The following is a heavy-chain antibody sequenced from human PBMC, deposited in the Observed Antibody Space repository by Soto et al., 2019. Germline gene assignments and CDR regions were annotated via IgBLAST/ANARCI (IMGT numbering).Heavy chain of an antibody. D-gene: IGHD4-17*01. CDR2: ISGSGGST. CDR3: ARAPGDYGDSGMDV. Sequence: GGSLRLSCAASGFTFSSYAMSWVRQAPGKGLEWVSAISGSGGSTYYADSVKGRFTISRDNSKNTLYLQMNSLRAEDTAVYYCARAPGDYGDSGMDVWGQGTTVTVSS. J-gene: IGHJ6*02. CDR1: GFTFSSYA. V-gene: IGHV3-23*01.